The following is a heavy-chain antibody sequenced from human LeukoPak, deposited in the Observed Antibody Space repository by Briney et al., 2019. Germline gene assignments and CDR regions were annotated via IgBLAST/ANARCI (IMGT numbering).Heavy chain of an antibody. CDR3: ARDGWDGDYFGGWFDP. V-gene: IGHV1-2*02. J-gene: IGHJ5*02. CDR2: INPNSGGT. D-gene: IGHD4-17*01. CDR1: GYTFTGYY. Sequence: ASVKVSCKASGYTFTGYYMHWVRQAPGQGLEWMGWINPNSGGTNYAQKFQGRVTMTRDTSISTAYMELSRLRSDDTAVYYCARDGWDGDYFGGWFDPWGQGTLVTVSS.